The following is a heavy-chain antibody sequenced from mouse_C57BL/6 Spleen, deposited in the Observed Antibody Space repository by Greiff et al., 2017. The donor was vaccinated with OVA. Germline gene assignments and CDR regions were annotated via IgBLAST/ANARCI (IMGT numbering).Heavy chain of an antibody. CDR1: GFTFSDYG. CDR2: ISSGSSTI. Sequence: EVMLVESGGGLVKPGGSLKLSCAASGFTFSDYGMHWVRQAPEKGLEWVAYISSGSSTIYYADTVKGRFTISRDNAKNTLFLQMTSLRSEDTAMYYCANRITTVRGNYAMDYWGQGTSVTVSS. J-gene: IGHJ4*01. CDR3: ANRITTVRGNYAMDY. D-gene: IGHD1-1*01. V-gene: IGHV5-17*01.